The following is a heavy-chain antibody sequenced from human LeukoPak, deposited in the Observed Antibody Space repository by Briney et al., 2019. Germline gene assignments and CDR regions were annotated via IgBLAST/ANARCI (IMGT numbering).Heavy chain of an antibody. CDR1: GGSITSYY. CDR2: IYSNENT. V-gene: IGHV4-4*07. J-gene: IGHJ4*02. CDR3: ARGGTTPYYFDD. D-gene: IGHD2-15*01. Sequence: SETLSLTCTVSGGSITSYYWSWIRQPAGKGLEWIGCIYSNENTNYNPSLKSRVTMSVDTSKNQFSLKLSSVTAADTAVYYCARGGTTPYYFDDWGQGTLVTVSS.